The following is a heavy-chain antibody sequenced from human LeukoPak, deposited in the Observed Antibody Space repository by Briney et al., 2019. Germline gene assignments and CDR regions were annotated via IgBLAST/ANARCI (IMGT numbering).Heavy chain of an antibody. CDR1: GFTFDDYA. CDR2: ISWNSGSI. V-gene: IGHV3-9*01. D-gene: IGHD5-24*01. J-gene: IGHJ3*02. CDR3: AKGVEMATIDDAFDI. Sequence: GGSLRLSCAASGFTFDDYAMHRVRQAPGKGLEWVSGISWNSGSIGYADSVKGRFTISRDNAKNSLYLQMNSLRAEDTALYYCAKGVEMATIDDAFDIWGQGTMVTVSS.